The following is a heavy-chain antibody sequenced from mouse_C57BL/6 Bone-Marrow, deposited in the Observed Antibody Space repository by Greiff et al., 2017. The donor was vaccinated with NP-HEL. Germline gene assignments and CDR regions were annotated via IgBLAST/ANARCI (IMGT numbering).Heavy chain of an antibody. CDR1: GYTFTDYY. V-gene: IGHV1-26*01. Sequence: EVKLQQSGPELVKPGASVKISCKASGYTFTDYYMNWVKQSHGKSLEWIGDINPNHGGTSYNQKLKGKATLTVDKSSSTAYMELLRLTSEDSAVYYCARRPFAYWGQGTLVTVSA. J-gene: IGHJ3*01. CDR2: INPNHGGT. CDR3: ARRPFAY.